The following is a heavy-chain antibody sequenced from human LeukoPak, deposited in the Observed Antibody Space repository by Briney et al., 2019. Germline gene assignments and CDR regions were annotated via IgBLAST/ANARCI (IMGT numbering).Heavy chain of an antibody. CDR3: ASGSYGSGFYYFYYMDV. CDR1: GYTFTSYD. CDR2: MNPNSGNT. V-gene: IGHV1-8*03. Sequence: ASVKVSCKASGYTFTSYDINWVRQATGQGLEWMGWMNPNSGNTGYAQKFQGRVTITRNTSISTAYMELSSLRSEDTAVYYCASGSYGSGFYYFYYMDVWGKGTTVTVSS. J-gene: IGHJ6*03. D-gene: IGHD3-10*01.